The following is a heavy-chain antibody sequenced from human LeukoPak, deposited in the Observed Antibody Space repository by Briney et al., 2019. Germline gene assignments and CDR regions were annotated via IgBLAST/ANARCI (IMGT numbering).Heavy chain of an antibody. J-gene: IGHJ4*02. CDR2: LDPADGEM. V-gene: IGHV1-24*01. CDR3: ATGRTKWDLLNY. D-gene: IGHD1-26*01. CDR1: GYSLTELS. Sequence: GASVKASCKLSGYSLTELSLHWVRQAPGKGLEWMGGLDPADGEMIYTQMFQGRITMTEDSSTDTAYMEMSSLRSDDTAVYYCATGRTKWDLLNYWGQGTLVTVSS.